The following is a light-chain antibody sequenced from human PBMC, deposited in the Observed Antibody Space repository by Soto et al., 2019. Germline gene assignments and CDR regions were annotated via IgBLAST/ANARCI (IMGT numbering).Light chain of an antibody. Sequence: SYELTQPPSVSVAPGQTARITCGGNNIGSKSVHWYQQKPGQAPVLVVYDDSDRPSGIPGRFSGSNSGNTATLTISRVEAEDEADYYCQVWDSSSDHLYVFGTGTKLTVL. CDR1: NIGSKS. CDR2: DDS. J-gene: IGLJ1*01. V-gene: IGLV3-21*02. CDR3: QVWDSSSDHLYV.